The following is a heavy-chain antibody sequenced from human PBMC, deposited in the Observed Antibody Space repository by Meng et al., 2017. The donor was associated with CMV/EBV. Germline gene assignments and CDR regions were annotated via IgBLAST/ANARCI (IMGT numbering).Heavy chain of an antibody. V-gene: IGHV3-23*01. CDR2: ISDSGNST. D-gene: IGHD2-21*02. CDR1: FTSDNYA. CDR3: ARSPYCGGGCYYWYFDL. J-gene: IGHJ2*01. Sequence: FTSDNYAMTWVRQAPGKGVEGVSGISDSGNSTYYAVTVRGRFTKSRDNSKNTMSLQIKTLRAEDTGVYFCARSPYCGGGCYYWYFDLWGRGTLVTVSS.